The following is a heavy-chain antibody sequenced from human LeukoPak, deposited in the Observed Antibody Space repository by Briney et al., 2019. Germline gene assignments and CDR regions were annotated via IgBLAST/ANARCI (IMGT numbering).Heavy chain of an antibody. CDR2: ISYDGSNK. V-gene: IGHV3-30*18. D-gene: IGHD2-8*01. CDR3: ANDGVPGYGMDV. Sequence: GGSLRLSCAASGFTFSSYGMHWVRQAPGKGLEWVAVISYDGSNKYYADSVMGRFTISRDNSKNTLYLQMNSLRDEETAVYYCANDGVPGYGMDVWGQGTTVTVSS. J-gene: IGHJ6*02. CDR1: GFTFSSYG.